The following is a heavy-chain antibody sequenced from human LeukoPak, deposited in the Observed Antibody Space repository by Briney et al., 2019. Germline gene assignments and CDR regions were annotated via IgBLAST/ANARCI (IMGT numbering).Heavy chain of an antibody. CDR1: GYTFTSYG. D-gene: IGHD6-6*01. J-gene: IGHJ6*02. Sequence: GASVKVSCKASGYTFTSYGISWVRQAPGQGLEWMGWISAYNGNTNYAQKLQGRVTMTTDTSTSTAYMELRSLRSDDTAVYYCARGYQGSSQTGSYSYYYYYGMDVWGQGTTVTVSS. CDR3: ARGYQGSSQTGSYSYYYYYGMDV. V-gene: IGHV1-18*01. CDR2: ISAYNGNT.